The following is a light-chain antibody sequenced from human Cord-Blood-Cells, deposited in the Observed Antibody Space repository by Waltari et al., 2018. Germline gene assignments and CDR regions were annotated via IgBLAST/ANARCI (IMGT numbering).Light chain of an antibody. CDR1: SSDVGGYNY. Sequence: QSALTQPRSVSGSPGQSVTLSCTGTSSDVGGYNYVSWYQQHPGKAPKLMISDVSKRPSGVPDRFSGSKSGNTASLTISGLQAEDEADYYCCSYAGSYTYWVFGGGTKLTVL. J-gene: IGLJ3*02. V-gene: IGLV2-11*01. CDR3: CSYAGSYTYWV. CDR2: DVS.